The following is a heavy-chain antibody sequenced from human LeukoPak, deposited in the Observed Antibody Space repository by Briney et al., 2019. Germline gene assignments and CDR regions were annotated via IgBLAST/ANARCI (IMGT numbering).Heavy chain of an antibody. CDR1: GGTFSSYA. V-gene: IGHV1-69*05. D-gene: IGHD3-22*01. Sequence: GSSVKVSCKASGGTFSSYAISWVRQAPGQGLAWMGGIIPIFGTANYAQKFQGRVTITTDESTSTAYMELSSLRSEDTAVYYCASGKRITMIVVALTSLDYWGQGTLVTVSS. CDR2: IIPIFGTA. CDR3: ASGKRITMIVVALTSLDY. J-gene: IGHJ4*02.